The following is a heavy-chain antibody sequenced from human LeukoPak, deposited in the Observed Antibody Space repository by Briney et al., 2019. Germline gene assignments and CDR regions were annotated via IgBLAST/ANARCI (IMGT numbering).Heavy chain of an antibody. Sequence: GESLKISCKGSGYSFTSYWIGWVRQMPGKGLEWMGIIYPGDSDTRYSPSFQGQVTISADKSISTAYLQWSSLKASDTAMYYCARHGERESGLWSGYYPATYYYMDVWGKGTTVTVSS. J-gene: IGHJ6*03. CDR3: ARHGERESGLWSGYYPATYYYMDV. CDR1: GYSFTSYW. CDR2: IYPGDSDT. D-gene: IGHD3-3*01. V-gene: IGHV5-51*01.